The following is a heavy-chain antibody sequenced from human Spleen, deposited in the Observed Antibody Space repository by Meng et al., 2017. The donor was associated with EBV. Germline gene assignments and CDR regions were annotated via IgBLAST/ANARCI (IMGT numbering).Heavy chain of an antibody. J-gene: IGHJ4*02. Sequence: QGQRGQSGAEVKKPGSSVKVSCKASGGTFSSFAISWMRQAPGQGLEWMGGIIPIIVTPTYAQKFLGRVTITADESTSTHYMDLSGLRSEDTAVYYCASESGRGFTPDYWGQGTLVTVSS. D-gene: IGHD3-10*01. CDR3: ASESGRGFTPDY. V-gene: IGHV1-69*01. CDR1: GGTFSSFA. CDR2: IIPIIVTP.